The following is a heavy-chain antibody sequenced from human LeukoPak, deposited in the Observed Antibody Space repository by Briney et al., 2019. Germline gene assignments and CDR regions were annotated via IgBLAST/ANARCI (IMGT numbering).Heavy chain of an antibody. D-gene: IGHD1-1*01. J-gene: IGHJ6*02. CDR1: GFTFSSYA. Sequence: PGRSLRLSCAASGFTFSSYAMHWVRQAPGKGLEWVAVISYDGSNKYYADSVKGRFTISRDNSKNTLYLQMNSLRAEDTAVYYCAQSGKRNVGDGMDVWGQGTTVTVSS. CDR3: AQSGKRNVGDGMDV. V-gene: IGHV3-30-3*01. CDR2: ISYDGSNK.